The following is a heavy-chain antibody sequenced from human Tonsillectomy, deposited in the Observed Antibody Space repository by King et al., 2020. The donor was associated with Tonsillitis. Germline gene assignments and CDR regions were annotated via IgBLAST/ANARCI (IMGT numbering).Heavy chain of an antibody. CDR1: GGSISSSSYY. J-gene: IGHJ5*02. CDR2: IHYSGST. Sequence: LQLQESGPGLVKASETLSLTCTVSGGSISSSSYYWGWIRQPPGKGLEWIGNIHYSGSTSYNPSLKSRVTISVDTSKNQFSLKLSSVTAADTAVYYCARTSGITVFGVGNNWFDPWGQGTLVTVSS. CDR3: ARTSGITVFGVGNNWFDP. D-gene: IGHD3-3*01. V-gene: IGHV4-39*01.